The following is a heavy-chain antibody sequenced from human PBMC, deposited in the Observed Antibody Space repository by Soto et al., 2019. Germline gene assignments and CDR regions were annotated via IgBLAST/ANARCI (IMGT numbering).Heavy chain of an antibody. V-gene: IGHV3-49*03. J-gene: IGHJ4*02. CDR3: TRAYYHDSSGYYRY. CDR2: IRSKAYGGTT. D-gene: IGHD3-22*01. CDR1: GFTFGDYA. Sequence: GGSLRLSCTASGFTFGDYAMSWFRQAPGKGLEWVGFIRSKAYGGTTEYAASVKGRFTISRDDSESIAYLQMSSLKTEDTAVYYCTRAYYHDSSGYYRYWGQGTLVTVSS.